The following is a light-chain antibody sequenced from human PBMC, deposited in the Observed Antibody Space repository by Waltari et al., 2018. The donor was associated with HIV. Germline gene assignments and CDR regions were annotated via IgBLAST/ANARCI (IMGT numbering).Light chain of an antibody. Sequence: QSALTQPPSVSGSPGQSVTISCTGTSSDVGSYNRVSWYPQPPGTAPNLMIYEFSNRPPGVPDRFSGSKSGNTASLTISGLQAEDEADYYCSSYTSSITFVFGGGTKLTVL. CDR3: SSYTSSITFV. CDR2: EFS. J-gene: IGLJ2*01. V-gene: IGLV2-18*02. CDR1: SSDVGSYNR.